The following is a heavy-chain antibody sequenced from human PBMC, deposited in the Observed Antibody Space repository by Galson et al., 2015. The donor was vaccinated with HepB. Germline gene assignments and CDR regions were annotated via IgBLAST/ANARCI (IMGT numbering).Heavy chain of an antibody. CDR1: GYTFTSYA. V-gene: IGHV1-3*01. D-gene: IGHD1-7*01. Sequence: SVKVSCKASGYTFTSYAMHWVRQAPGQRLEWMGWINAGNGNTKYSQKFQGGVTITRDTSASTAYMELSSLRSEDTAVYYCARAAWNYDVPQPENWFDPWGQGTLVTVSS. CDR3: ARAAWNYDVPQPENWFDP. CDR2: INAGNGNT. J-gene: IGHJ5*02.